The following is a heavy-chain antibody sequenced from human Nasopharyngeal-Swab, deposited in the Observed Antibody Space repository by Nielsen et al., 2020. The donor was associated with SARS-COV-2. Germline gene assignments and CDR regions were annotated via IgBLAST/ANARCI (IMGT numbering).Heavy chain of an antibody. V-gene: IGHV3-23*01. D-gene: IGHD3-16*02. J-gene: IGHJ5*02. CDR2: ISGSGGST. CDR3: AKDGTTLYDYVWGSYLHGWFDP. CDR1: GFTFSSYA. Sequence: GESLKISCAASGFTFSSYAMSWVRQAPGKGLEWVSAISGSGGSTYYADSVKGRFTISRDNSKNTLYLQMNSLRAEDTAVYYCAKDGTTLYDYVWGSYLHGWFDPWGQGTLVTVSS.